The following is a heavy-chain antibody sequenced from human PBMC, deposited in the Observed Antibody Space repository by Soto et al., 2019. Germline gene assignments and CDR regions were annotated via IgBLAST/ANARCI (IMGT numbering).Heavy chain of an antibody. CDR2: ISGYNANT. J-gene: IGHJ1*01. CDR1: GYTFTNYG. V-gene: IGHV1-18*01. Sequence: QVQLVQSGAEVKKPGASVKVSCKASGYTFTNYGISWVRQAPGQGPEWMGWISGYNANTKYAQKFQGRVNVTTDTSTSTAYMELRPLRSDDTAVYYCARGGSSWSAEYYQHWGQGTLVIVSS. D-gene: IGHD6-13*01. CDR3: ARGGSSWSAEYYQH.